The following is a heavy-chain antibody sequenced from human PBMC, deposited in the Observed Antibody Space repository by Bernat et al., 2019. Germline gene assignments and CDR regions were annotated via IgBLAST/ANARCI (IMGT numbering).Heavy chain of an antibody. CDR2: INAGNGNT. CDR3: ARDRTGYSSGLDAFDI. D-gene: IGHD6-19*01. J-gene: IGHJ3*02. Sequence: QVQLVQSGAEVKKPGASVKVSSKASGYTFTSYAMHWVRQAPGQRLEWMGWINAGNGNTKYSQKFQGRVTITRDTSASTAYMELSSLRSEDTAVYYCARDRTGYSSGLDAFDIWGQGTMVTVSS. V-gene: IGHV1-3*01. CDR1: GYTFTSYA.